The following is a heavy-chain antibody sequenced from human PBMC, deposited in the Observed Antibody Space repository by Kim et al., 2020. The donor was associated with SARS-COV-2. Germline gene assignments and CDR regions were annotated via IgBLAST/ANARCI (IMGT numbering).Heavy chain of an antibody. D-gene: IGHD5-18*01. V-gene: IGHV4-39*01. J-gene: IGHJ4*02. CDR3: ARHEYSYGYFDY. Sequence: YSTPSLKSRVTISVDTSKNQFSLKLSSVTAADTAVYYCARHEYSYGYFDYWGQGTLVTVSS.